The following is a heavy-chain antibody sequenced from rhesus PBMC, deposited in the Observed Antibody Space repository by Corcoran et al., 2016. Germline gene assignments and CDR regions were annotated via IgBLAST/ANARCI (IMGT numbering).Heavy chain of an antibody. D-gene: IGHD5-12*01. J-gene: IGHJ4*01. CDR2: LSPYNGNK. V-gene: IGHV1-180*01. CDR1: GYTFTSYY. CDR3: TRAPRGYSYSYFDY. Sequence: QVQLVQSGAEIKQPGASVKLSCKASGYTFTSYYIHWVRQAPGHGLEWIGLLSPYNGNKGYAKNFQGRVTITTDTSTSTGYMELSSLRSEDTAVYYCTRAPRGYSYSYFDYWGQGVLVTVSS.